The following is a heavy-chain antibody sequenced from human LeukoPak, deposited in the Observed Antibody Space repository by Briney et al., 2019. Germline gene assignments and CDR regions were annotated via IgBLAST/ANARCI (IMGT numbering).Heavy chain of an antibody. CDR2: INHSGST. V-gene: IGHV4-34*01. Sequence: SETLSLTCAVYGGSFSGYYWSWIRQPPGKGLEWIGEINHSGSTNYNPSLKSRVTISVDTSKNQFSLKLSSVTAADTAVYYCARLGYYDSGGSPFFDYWGQGTLVTVSS. J-gene: IGHJ4*02. CDR3: ARLGYYDSGGSPFFDY. CDR1: GGSFSGYY. D-gene: IGHD3-22*01.